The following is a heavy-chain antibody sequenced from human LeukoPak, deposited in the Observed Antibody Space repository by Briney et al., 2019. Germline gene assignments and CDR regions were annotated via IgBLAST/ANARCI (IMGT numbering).Heavy chain of an antibody. D-gene: IGHD3-10*01. Sequence: PGGSLKLSCAASGFTFSGSAMHWVRQAPGKGLEWVSAISGSGGSTYYADSVKGRFTISRDNSKNTLYLQMNSLRAEDTAVYYCAKDQEKYYYGSGSYHPSYYYYYGMDVWGQGTTVTVSS. J-gene: IGHJ6*02. V-gene: IGHV3-23*01. CDR3: AKDQEKYYYGSGSYHPSYYYYYGMDV. CDR1: GFTFSGSA. CDR2: ISGSGGST.